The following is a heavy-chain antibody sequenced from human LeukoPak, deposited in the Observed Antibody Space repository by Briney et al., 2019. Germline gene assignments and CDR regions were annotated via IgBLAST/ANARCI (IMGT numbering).Heavy chain of an antibody. Sequence: GRSLRLSCAASGFSFTSHGMHWVRQAPGKGLEWVGVIWYDGTNKYYADSVKGRFTISRDTSNNMLYLQMNSLRAEDTAVYYCARVSESGNSDYWGQGTLVTVSS. D-gene: IGHD4-23*01. J-gene: IGHJ4*02. V-gene: IGHV3-33*01. CDR3: ARVSESGNSDY. CDR1: GFSFTSHG. CDR2: IWYDGTNK.